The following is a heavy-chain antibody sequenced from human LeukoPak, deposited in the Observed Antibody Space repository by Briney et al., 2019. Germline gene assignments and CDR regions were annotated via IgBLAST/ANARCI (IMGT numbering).Heavy chain of an antibody. CDR1: GGSISGCS. V-gene: IGHV4-59*01. J-gene: IGHJ5*02. CDR3: ARGHLGLSP. D-gene: IGHD3-10*01. Sequence: SETLSLTCTVSGGSISGCSWTWIRQPPGQGLEWIGYFHNSRTTNYNPSLTGRVIISVDTAMDQISLKLNSVTAADTAVYYCARGHLGLSPWGQGTLVTVSS. CDR2: FHNSRTT.